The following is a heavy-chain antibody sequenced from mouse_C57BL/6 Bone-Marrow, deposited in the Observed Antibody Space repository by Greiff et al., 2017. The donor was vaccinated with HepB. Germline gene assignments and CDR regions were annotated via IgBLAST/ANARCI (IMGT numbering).Heavy chain of an antibody. CDR2: IYPGDGDT. D-gene: IGHD1-1*01. CDR1: GYAFSSYW. J-gene: IGHJ3*01. Sequence: VQLQQSGAELVKPGASVKISCKASGYAFSSYWMNWVKQRPGKGLEWIGQIYPGDGDTNYNGKFKGKATLTADKSSSTAYMQLSSLTSEDSAVYFCARPIYYYGSSYGWFAYWGQGTLVTVSA. CDR3: ARPIYYYGSSYGWFAY. V-gene: IGHV1-80*01.